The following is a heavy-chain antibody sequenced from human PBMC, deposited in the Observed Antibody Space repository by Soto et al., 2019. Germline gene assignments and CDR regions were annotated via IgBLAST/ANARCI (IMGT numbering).Heavy chain of an antibody. CDR1: GFTFSSYG. Sequence: GGSLRLSCAASGFTFSSYGMHWVRQAPGKGLEWVAVIWYDGSNKYYADSVKGRFTISRDNSKNTLYLQMNSLRAEDTAVYYCARGQQLSNEELVRLGYWGQGTLVTVSS. CDR2: IWYDGSNK. V-gene: IGHV3-33*01. D-gene: IGHD6-6*01. CDR3: ARGQQLSNEELVRLGY. J-gene: IGHJ4*02.